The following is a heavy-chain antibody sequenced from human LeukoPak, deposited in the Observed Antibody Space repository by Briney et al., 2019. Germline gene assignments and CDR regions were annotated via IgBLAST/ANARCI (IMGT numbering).Heavy chain of an antibody. V-gene: IGHV4-39*07. CDR2: VNDRGSS. Sequence: SETLSLTCSGSGGSISSGTSYWGWIRQPPGKGLEWIGSVNDRGSSNYNPSLKSRVTISLDTSKSQFSLKLSSVTAADTAVYYCAIKGYSYRYVAFDIWGQGTMVTVSS. CDR1: GGSISSGTSY. D-gene: IGHD5-18*01. CDR3: AIKGYSYRYVAFDI. J-gene: IGHJ3*02.